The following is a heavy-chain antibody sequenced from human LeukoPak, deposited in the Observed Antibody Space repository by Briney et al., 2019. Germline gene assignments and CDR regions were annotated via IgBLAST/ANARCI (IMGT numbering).Heavy chain of an antibody. J-gene: IGHJ5*02. CDR3: ARNSGSYAFWFDP. D-gene: IGHD1-26*01. CDR2: INTNRAGT. V-gene: IGHV1-2*06. Sequence: ASVTVSCKASGYTLTGYYMHWVRLAPGQGLEWMGRINTNRAGTNYAQKFQVRGTMTSDTSISTAYMELSRLRSDDTAVYFCARNSGSYAFWFDPWGQGTLVTVSS. CDR1: GYTLTGYY.